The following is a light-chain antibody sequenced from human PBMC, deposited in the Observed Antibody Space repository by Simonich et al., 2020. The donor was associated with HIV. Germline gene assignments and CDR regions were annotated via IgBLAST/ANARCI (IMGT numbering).Light chain of an antibody. CDR1: QSFSSN. CDR2: GAS. CDR3: QQYNNCPPLT. J-gene: IGKJ4*01. V-gene: IGKV3-15*01. Sequence: EIVMTQSPATLSVSPGERATLSCRASQSFSSNLAWYQQKPGQAPRLLIYGASTRATGIPAMFSGSGSGTEFTLTISSMQSEDFAVYYCQQYNNCPPLTFGGGTKVEIK.